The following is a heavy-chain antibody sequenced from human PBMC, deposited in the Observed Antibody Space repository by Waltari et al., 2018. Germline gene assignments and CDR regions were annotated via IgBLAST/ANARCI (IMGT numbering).Heavy chain of an antibody. D-gene: IGHD1-1*01. Sequence: EEQLVESGGGLVQPGDSLRLSCAASGFTFSSFWMNWVRQAPGKGPLWVSRISPAASDTTYADSVKGRFTISRDNARNTLYLQMNRLRAEDTAVYFCARVSRRTYRSPVPGRHYYYGMDVWGQGTTVTVSS. J-gene: IGHJ6*02. CDR1: GFTFSSFW. CDR3: ARVSRRTYRSPVPGRHYYYGMDV. V-gene: IGHV3-74*03. CDR2: ISPAASDT.